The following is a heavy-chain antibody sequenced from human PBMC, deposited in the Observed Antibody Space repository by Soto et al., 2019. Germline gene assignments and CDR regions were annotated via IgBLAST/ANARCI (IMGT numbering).Heavy chain of an antibody. CDR3: ARGSYYSGWV. CDR1: GDSVSSTSTA. D-gene: IGHD6-19*01. CDR2: TYYRSTWYT. J-gene: IGHJ4*02. V-gene: IGHV6-1*01. Sequence: QVQLQQSGPGLVQPSQTLSLTCAISGDSVSSTSTAWSWIRQSPSRGLEWLGRTYYRSTWYTDYAVSVKSRITISPDTSKNQFSLPLNSVTPEDTAVYYCARGSYYSGWVWGQGTLVTVSS.